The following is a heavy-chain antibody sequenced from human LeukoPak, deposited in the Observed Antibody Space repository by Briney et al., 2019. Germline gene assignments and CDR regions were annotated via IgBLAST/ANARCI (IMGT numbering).Heavy chain of an antibody. J-gene: IGHJ6*02. CDR2: ISAYNGNT. Sequence: ASVKVSCKTSGYTFTTYGISWVRQAPGQGLEWMGWISAYNGNTKYAQKLQGRVTMTTDTSTSTAYMELRSPRSEDTAVYYCARDPVSSSWYSYYYYGMDVWGQGTTVTVSS. CDR3: ARDPVSSSWYSYYYYGMDV. CDR1: GYTFTTYG. V-gene: IGHV1-18*01. D-gene: IGHD6-13*01.